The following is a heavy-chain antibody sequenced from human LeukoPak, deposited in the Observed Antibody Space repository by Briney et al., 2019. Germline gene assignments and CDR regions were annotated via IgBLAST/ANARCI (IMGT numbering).Heavy chain of an antibody. V-gene: IGHV3-7*01. Sequence: GGSLRLSCAASGFTFSTYWMSWVRQAPGKGLEWVANINQDGGAKHYVDSVKGRFTISRDNSKNTLYLQMNSLRAEDTAVYYCARERSGQWLINYFDYWGQGTLVTVSS. CDR1: GFTFSTYW. D-gene: IGHD6-19*01. CDR3: ARERSGQWLINYFDY. CDR2: INQDGGAK. J-gene: IGHJ4*02.